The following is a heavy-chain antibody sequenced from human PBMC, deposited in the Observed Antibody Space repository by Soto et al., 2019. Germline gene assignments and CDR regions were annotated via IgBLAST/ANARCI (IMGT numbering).Heavy chain of an antibody. Sequence: GASVKVSCEASGYSFTSYGISWVRQAPRQGLEWMGWISAYNGNTNYAQKLQGRVTMTTDTSTSTAYMELRSLRSDDTAVYYCAREVVVVAATQGYFDYWGQGTLVTVSS. CDR2: ISAYNGNT. CDR1: GYSFTSYG. V-gene: IGHV1-18*01. J-gene: IGHJ4*02. CDR3: AREVVVVAATQGYFDY. D-gene: IGHD2-15*01.